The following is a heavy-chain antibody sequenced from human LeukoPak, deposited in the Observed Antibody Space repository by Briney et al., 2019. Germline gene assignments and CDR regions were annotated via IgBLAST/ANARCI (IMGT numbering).Heavy chain of an antibody. CDR1: GFTFSNYG. D-gene: IGHD6-19*01. CDR3: ARDGSGWRTFDY. J-gene: IGHJ4*02. Sequence: PGGSLRLSCAASGFTFSNYGMNWVRQAPGKGLEWVSSISTSSTYIYYADSVKGRLTISRDNAKNSLHLQMNSLRAEDAAVYYCARDGSGWRTFDYWGQGTLVTVSS. CDR2: ISTSSTYI. V-gene: IGHV3-21*01.